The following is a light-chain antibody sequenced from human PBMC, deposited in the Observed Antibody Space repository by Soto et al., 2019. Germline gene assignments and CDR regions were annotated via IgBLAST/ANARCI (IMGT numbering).Light chain of an antibody. V-gene: IGKV3-11*01. J-gene: IGKJ5*01. CDR1: QSVSSY. CDR3: QQRSNWPPIT. CDR2: DAS. Sequence: EIVLTQSPGTLSLSPAERTTLSCRPSQSVSSYLAWYQQKPGQAPRLLIYDASNRATGIPARFSGGGSGTDFTLTIDNLEPEDFAIYYCQQRSNWPPITVGQGTRLEIK.